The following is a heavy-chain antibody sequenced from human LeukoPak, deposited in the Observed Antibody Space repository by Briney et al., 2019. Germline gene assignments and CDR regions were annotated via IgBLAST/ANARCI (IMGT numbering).Heavy chain of an antibody. J-gene: IGHJ4*02. CDR3: AKNNECELLPPSFDY. Sequence: AGGPLRLSCAASGFTFSSYAMSWVRQAPGKGLEWVSAISGSGGSAYYADSVKGRFTISRDNSKNTLYLQMNSLRAEDTAVYYCAKNNECELLPPSFDYWGQGTLVTVSS. CDR1: GFTFSSYA. V-gene: IGHV3-23*01. CDR2: ISGSGGSA. D-gene: IGHD1-26*01.